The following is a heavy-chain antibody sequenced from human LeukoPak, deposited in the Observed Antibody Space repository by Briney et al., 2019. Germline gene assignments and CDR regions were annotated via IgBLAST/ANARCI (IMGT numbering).Heavy chain of an antibody. CDR2: IYHSGST. CDR3: ARPYDFWSGYYPTSFIPFDY. V-gene: IGHV4-38-2*01. CDR1: GYSISSGYY. Sequence: PSETLSLTCAVSGYSISSGYYWGWIRQPPGKGLEWIGSIYHSGSTYYNPSLKSRVTISVETSKNQFSLKLSSVTAADTVVYYCARPYDFWSGYYPTSFIPFDYWGQGTLVTVSS. D-gene: IGHD3-3*01. J-gene: IGHJ4*02.